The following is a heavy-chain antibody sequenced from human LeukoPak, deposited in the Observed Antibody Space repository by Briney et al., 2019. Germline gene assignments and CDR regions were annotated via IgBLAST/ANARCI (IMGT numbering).Heavy chain of an antibody. J-gene: IGHJ4*02. Sequence: ASVKVSCKASGYIFTAYYIHWVRQAPGQGLEWVGRIHPSSGGTEYAQNFQGRVTVTGDTSITTAYMELNRLTSDDTAVYYCARNHGDLDYWGQGTLVTVSS. CDR3: ARNHGDLDY. D-gene: IGHD4-17*01. CDR2: IHPSSGGT. CDR1: GYIFTAYY. V-gene: IGHV1-2*06.